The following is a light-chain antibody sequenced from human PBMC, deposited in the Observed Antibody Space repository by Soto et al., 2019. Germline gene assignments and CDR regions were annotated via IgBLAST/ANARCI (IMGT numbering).Light chain of an antibody. J-gene: IGKJ1*01. CDR2: KAS. Sequence: DIQMTQSPSTLSASVGDRVTITCRASQSISSWLAWYQQKPGKAPKLLIYKASSLESGVPSRFSGSGSGTEFTLTISSLQPDDFATYYCQHYNSYSEAFGQGNKGDIK. CDR1: QSISSW. CDR3: QHYNSYSEA. V-gene: IGKV1-5*03.